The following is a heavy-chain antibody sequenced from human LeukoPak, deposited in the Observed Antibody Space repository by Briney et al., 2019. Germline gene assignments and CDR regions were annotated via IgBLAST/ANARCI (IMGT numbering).Heavy chain of an antibody. V-gene: IGHV3-30*02. CDR3: AKDSLYKSSNFDY. CDR2: IRYDGMNK. CDR1: GFIFSRYG. D-gene: IGHD6-6*01. Sequence: GGSLRLSCVASGFIFSRYGMLWVRQAPGKGLEWVAFIRYDGMNKYYADSVKGRFSISRDNSNNTLYLQMNSLRAEDTAVYYCAKDSLYKSSNFDYWGQGTLVTVSS. J-gene: IGHJ4*02.